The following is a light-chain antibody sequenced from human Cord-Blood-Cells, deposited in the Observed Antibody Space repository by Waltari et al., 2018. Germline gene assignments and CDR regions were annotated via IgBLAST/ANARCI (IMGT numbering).Light chain of an antibody. Sequence: DIQMTQSPSSLSASVGDRVTITCRASQSISSYLNWYQQKQGKAPKLLIYAASSLQSGVPSRVSGSGSGTDFTLTISSLQPEDFATYYCQQSYSTPRTFGQGTKVEIK. CDR1: QSISSY. CDR2: AAS. V-gene: IGKV1-39*01. CDR3: QQSYSTPRT. J-gene: IGKJ1*01.